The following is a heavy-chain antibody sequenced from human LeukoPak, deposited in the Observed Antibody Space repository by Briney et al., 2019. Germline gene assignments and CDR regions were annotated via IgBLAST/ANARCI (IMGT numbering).Heavy chain of an antibody. CDR3: ARLYYYDTKRIFDI. CDR1: GGSISSSTYF. CDR2: IYYSGTT. Sequence: PSETLSLTCTVSGGSISSSTYFWNWVRQHPGKGLEWIGYIYYSGTTSYHPSLDSRIIMSLDMSKNQFSLRLSSVTAADTAVYYCARLYYYDTKRIFDIWGQGTMVTVSS. V-gene: IGHV4-31*03. J-gene: IGHJ3*02. D-gene: IGHD3-22*01.